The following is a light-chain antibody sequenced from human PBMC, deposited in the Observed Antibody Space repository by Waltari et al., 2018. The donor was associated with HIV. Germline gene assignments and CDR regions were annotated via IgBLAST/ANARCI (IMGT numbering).Light chain of an antibody. J-gene: IGLJ2*01. Sequence: QSALTQPPSASGSPGQSVTISCTGSSSDVGGYKYVSWYQQHPGKAPKLIISEVTKRPSGVPDRFSGSKSGNTASLTVSGLQAEDEADYFCTSYEGSFKGVVFGGGTKLTVL. V-gene: IGLV2-8*01. CDR2: EVT. CDR1: SSDVGGYKY. CDR3: TSYEGSFKGVV.